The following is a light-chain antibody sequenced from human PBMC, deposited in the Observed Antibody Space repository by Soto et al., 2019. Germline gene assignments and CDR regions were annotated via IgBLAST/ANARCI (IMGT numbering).Light chain of an antibody. V-gene: IGLV2-8*01. J-gene: IGLJ2*01. CDR3: SSYVTGSSLI. Sequence: QSALTQPPSASGSPGQSVTISCTGTSRDVGGHDYVSWYQQHPGKVPKLMIYEVNKRPSGVPDRFSGSKSGNTASLTVSGLQAEDEADYYCSSYVTGSSLIFGGGTKLTVL. CDR1: SRDVGGHDY. CDR2: EVN.